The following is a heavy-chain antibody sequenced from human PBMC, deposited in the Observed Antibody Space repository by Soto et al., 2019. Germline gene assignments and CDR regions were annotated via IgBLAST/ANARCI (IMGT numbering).Heavy chain of an antibody. D-gene: IGHD3-22*01. CDR3: ASARPHDSSAYSDY. Sequence: PSETLSLTCTVSAGTVSRGDYYWSWLRHPPGKDLEWITYIYYGASTYYNPSVKCRVTISVHTPNTQFSLKPSALTGADTVVYYCASARPHDSSAYSDYWGQGPLVTVSS. CDR2: IYYGAST. CDR1: AGTVSRGDYY. V-gene: IGHV4-30-4*01. J-gene: IGHJ4*02.